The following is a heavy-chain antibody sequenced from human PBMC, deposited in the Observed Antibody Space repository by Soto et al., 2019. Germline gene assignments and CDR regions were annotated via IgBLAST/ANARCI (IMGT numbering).Heavy chain of an antibody. J-gene: IGHJ4*02. CDR3: ARDGGLITYYDILTGYFPLDY. Sequence: QVQLVQSGAEVKKPGASVKVSCKASGYTFTGYYMHWVRQAPGQGLEWMGWINPNSGGTNYAQKFQGWVTMTRDTSISTAYMELSRLRSDDTAVYYCARDGGLITYYDILTGYFPLDYWGQGTLVTVSS. CDR1: GYTFTGYY. D-gene: IGHD3-9*01. V-gene: IGHV1-2*04. CDR2: INPNSGGT.